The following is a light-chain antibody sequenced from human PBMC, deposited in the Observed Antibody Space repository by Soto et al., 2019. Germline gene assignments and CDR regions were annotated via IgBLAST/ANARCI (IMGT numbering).Light chain of an antibody. CDR3: SSYAGSNTLI. Sequence: QSALTQPPSASGSPGQSITISCAGTSGDLGLYNYVPWFQQHPGKAPKLIIFEVNKRPSGVPDRFSGSKSGNTASLTVSGLQADDEGQYYCSSYAGSNTLIFGGGTKLTVL. CDR1: SGDLGLYNY. CDR2: EVN. J-gene: IGLJ2*01. V-gene: IGLV2-8*01.